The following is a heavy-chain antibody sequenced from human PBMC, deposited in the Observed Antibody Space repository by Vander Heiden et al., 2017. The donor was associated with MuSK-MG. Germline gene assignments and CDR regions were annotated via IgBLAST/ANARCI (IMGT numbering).Heavy chain of an antibody. V-gene: IGHV1-8*01. CDR3: ARWGHDSSSTWYYFDY. CDR2: MNPNSDNT. J-gene: IGHJ4*02. CDR1: GYTFTSYD. Sequence: QVQLVQSGAEVKKPGASVKVSCKASGYTFTSYDINWVRQATGQGLEWMGWMNPNSDNTGYAQKFQGRVTMTRNTSISTAYMELSSLRSEDTAVYYCARWGHDSSSTWYYFDYWGQGTLVTVSS. D-gene: IGHD3-22*01.